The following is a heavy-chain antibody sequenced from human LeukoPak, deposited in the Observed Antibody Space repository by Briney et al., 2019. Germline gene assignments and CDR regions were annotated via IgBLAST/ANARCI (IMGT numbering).Heavy chain of an antibody. D-gene: IGHD6-19*01. CDR1: GFNFSRYG. Sequence: GGSLRLSCAASGFNFSRYGMHWVRQAPGKGLEWVAFIRYDGNNKYYADSVKGRFTISRDDSKNTLYLQMNSLRAEDTAVYYCATEVGSGWSLQYWGQGTLVTVSS. CDR3: ATEVGSGWSLQY. J-gene: IGHJ4*02. CDR2: IRYDGNNK. V-gene: IGHV3-30*02.